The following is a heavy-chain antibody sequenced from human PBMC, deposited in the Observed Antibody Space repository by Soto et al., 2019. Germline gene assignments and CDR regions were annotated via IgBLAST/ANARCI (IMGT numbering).Heavy chain of an antibody. CDR2: IIPIFGTA. CDR1: GGTFSSYA. V-gene: IGHV1-69*12. Sequence: QVQLVQSGAEVKKPGSSVKVSCKASGGTFSSYAISWVRQAPGQGLEWMGGIIPIFGTANYAQKFQGRVTITADESTSTAYMELSSLRSEDTAVYYCARDGYYYDSSGYYYDVDYWGQGTLVTVSS. D-gene: IGHD3-22*01. CDR3: ARDGYYYDSSGYYYDVDY. J-gene: IGHJ4*02.